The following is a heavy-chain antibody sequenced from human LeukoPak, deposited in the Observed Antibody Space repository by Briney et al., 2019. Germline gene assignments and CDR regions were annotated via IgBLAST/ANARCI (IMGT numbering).Heavy chain of an antibody. CDR1: GFTFSSYW. CDR3: ARDKVSNYVFDY. V-gene: IGHV3-74*01. CDR2: ISSDGSST. D-gene: IGHD4-11*01. J-gene: IGHJ4*02. Sequence: GGPLRLSCAASGFTFSSYWMHWVRQAPGTGLVWVSHISSDGSSTSYADSVKGRFTISRDNAKNTLYLQMNRLRAEDTAVYYCARDKVSNYVFDYWGQGTLVTVSS.